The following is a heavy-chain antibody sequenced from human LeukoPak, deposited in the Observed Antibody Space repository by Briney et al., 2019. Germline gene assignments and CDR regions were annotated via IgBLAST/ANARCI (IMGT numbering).Heavy chain of an antibody. CDR1: GFTFSSYA. CDR2: ISGSGGST. J-gene: IGHJ2*01. CDR3: AKDLRALRTANWYFDL. Sequence: GGSLRLSCAASGFTFSSYAMSWVRQAPGKGLQWVSAISGSGGSTYYADSVKGRFTISRDNSKNTLYLQMNSLRAEDTAVYYCAKDLRALRTANWYFDLWGRGTLVTVSS. V-gene: IGHV3-23*01. D-gene: IGHD1-14*01.